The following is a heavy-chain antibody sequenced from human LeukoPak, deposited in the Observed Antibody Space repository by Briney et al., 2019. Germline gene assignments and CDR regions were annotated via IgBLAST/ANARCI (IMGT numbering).Heavy chain of an antibody. CDR3: ARGQTRTVVPQYYYYMDV. D-gene: IGHD4-23*01. Sequence: ASVKVSCKACGGTFSSSAISWVRQAPGQGLEWMGRIFAILGIANYAQKFQGRVTITADKSTSTAYMELSSLRSEGTAVYYCARGQTRTVVPQYYYYMDVWGKGTTVTVSS. J-gene: IGHJ6*03. CDR1: GGTFSSSA. CDR2: IFAILGIA. V-gene: IGHV1-69*04.